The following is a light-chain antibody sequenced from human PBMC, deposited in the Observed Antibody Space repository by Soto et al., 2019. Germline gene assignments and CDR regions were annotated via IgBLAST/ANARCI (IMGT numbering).Light chain of an antibody. J-gene: IGLJ1*01. V-gene: IGLV2-11*01. CDR1: SSDVGTYNY. Sequence: QSALTQPRSVSGSLGQSVTISCTGTSSDVGTYNYVSWYQQHPGKAPTVMIYDVSERPSGVPDRFSGSKSGNTASLTISGLQAEYEADYYCCSYAGRPRYVLGTGTKVTVL. CDR3: CSYAGRPRYV. CDR2: DVS.